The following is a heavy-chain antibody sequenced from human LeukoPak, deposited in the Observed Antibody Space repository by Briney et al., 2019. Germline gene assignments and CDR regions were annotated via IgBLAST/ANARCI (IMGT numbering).Heavy chain of an antibody. CDR2: ISSRSNYT. CDR3: ARGEEYSSSSGPVDY. CDR1: GFTFSDDY. D-gene: IGHD6-6*01. J-gene: IGHJ4*02. Sequence: PGGSLRLSCAASGFTFSDDYMSWIRQAPGKGLEWVSYISSRSNYTNYADSVKGQFTISRDNAKHSLYLQMNSLRAEDTAVYYCARGEEYSSSSGPVDYWGQGTLVTVSS. V-gene: IGHV3-11*06.